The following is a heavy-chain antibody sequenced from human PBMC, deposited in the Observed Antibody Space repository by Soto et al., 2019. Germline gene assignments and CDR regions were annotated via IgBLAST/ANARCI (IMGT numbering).Heavy chain of an antibody. V-gene: IGHV3-23*01. Sequence: EVQLLESGGGLVQPGGSLRLSCAASGFTFSSYAMSWVRQAPGKGLEWVSAISGSGGGTYYADSVKGRFTISRDNSKNTLYLQMNSLRAEDTAVYYCAKDSSSYYYYGMDVWGQGTTVTVSS. CDR3: AKDSSSYYYYGMDV. CDR2: ISGSGGGT. D-gene: IGHD6-13*01. J-gene: IGHJ6*02. CDR1: GFTFSSYA.